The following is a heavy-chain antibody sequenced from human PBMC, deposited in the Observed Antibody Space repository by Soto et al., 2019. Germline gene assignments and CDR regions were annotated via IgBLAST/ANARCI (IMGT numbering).Heavy chain of an antibody. Sequence: KASETLSLTCAVSGGSISSGGYSWSWIRQPPGKGLEWIGYIYHSGSTYYNPSLKSRVTISVDRSKNQFSLKLSSVTAADTAVYYCAREGQGYSSSSLHAFDIWGQGTMVTVSS. CDR3: AREGQGYSSSSLHAFDI. J-gene: IGHJ3*02. CDR2: IYHSGST. V-gene: IGHV4-30-2*01. CDR1: GGSISSGGYS. D-gene: IGHD6-6*01.